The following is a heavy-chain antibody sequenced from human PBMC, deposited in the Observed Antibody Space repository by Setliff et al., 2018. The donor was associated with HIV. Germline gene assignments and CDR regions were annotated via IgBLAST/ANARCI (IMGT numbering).Heavy chain of an antibody. Sequence: ASETLSLTCTVSGGSIRSSSFYWGWIRQPPGKGLEWIGSIYYSGSTYYNSSLKSRVTISVDTSKNQFSLKLSSVTAADTAVYYCARRDRYCSSTSCQLDYWGQGTLVTVSS. J-gene: IGHJ4*02. CDR1: GGSIRSSSFY. CDR3: ARRDRYCSSTSCQLDY. V-gene: IGHV4-39*01. D-gene: IGHD2-2*01. CDR2: IYYSGST.